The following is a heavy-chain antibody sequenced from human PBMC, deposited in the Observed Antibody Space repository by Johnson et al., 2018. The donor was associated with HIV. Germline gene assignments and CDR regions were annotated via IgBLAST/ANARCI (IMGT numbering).Heavy chain of an antibody. Sequence: VQLVESGGGLIQPGGSLRLSCAASGFTVSSYYMNWVRQAPGQGLEWVSVIYSGGTTYYADSVQGRVTITRDNSKNTLDLQMNSLKAEDTAVYYCAGSRGSNETLDIWGQGTMVTVSS. J-gene: IGHJ3*02. CDR2: IYSGGTT. V-gene: IGHV3-53*01. CDR3: AGSRGSNETLDI. D-gene: IGHD1-26*01. CDR1: GFTVSSYY.